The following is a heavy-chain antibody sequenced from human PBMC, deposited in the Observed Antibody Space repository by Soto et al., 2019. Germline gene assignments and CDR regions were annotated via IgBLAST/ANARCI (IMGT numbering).Heavy chain of an antibody. D-gene: IGHD3-22*01. CDR1: GASISTYY. V-gene: IGHV4-59*01. CDR2: IYYSGST. CDR3: ARSRRGYFDY. Sequence: SETLSLPCTGSGASISTYYWSWIRQPPGKGLEWIGYIYYSGSTNYNPSLKSRVTISVDTSKNQFSLKLSSVTAADTAVYYCARSRRGYFDYWGQGTLVTVSS. J-gene: IGHJ4*02.